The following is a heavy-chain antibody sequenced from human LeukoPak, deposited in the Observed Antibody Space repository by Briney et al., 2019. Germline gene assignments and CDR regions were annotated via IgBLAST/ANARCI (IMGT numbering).Heavy chain of an antibody. V-gene: IGHV4-39*01. J-gene: IGHJ5*02. CDR3: ARRISLAGWFDP. Sequence: SETLSLTCTVSGGSISSGGYYWSWIRQPPGKGLEWIGSIYYSGSTYYNPSLKSRVTISVDTSKNQFSLKLSSVTAADTAVYYCARRISLAGWFDPWGQGTLVTVSS. CDR2: IYYSGST. CDR1: GGSISSGGYY.